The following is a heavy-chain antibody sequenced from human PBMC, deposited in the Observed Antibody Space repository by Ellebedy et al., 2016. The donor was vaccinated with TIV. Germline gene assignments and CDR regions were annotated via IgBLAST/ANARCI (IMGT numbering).Heavy chain of an antibody. D-gene: IGHD3-9*01. J-gene: IGHJ4*02. V-gene: IGHV1-2*02. Sequence: ASVKVSCXASGYTFTGYYMHWVRQAPGQGLEWMGWINPNSGCTNYAQKFQGRVTMTTDTSTSTAYMELRSLRSDDTAVYYCARYRGNYDILTGYYPRGSDYWGQGTLVTVSS. CDR1: GYTFTGYY. CDR3: ARYRGNYDILTGYYPRGSDY. CDR2: INPNSGCT.